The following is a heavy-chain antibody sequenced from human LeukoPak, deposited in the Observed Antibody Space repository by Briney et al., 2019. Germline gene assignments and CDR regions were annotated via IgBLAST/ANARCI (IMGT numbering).Heavy chain of an antibody. Sequence: GGSLRLSCAASGFTFSSYAMSWVRQAPEKGLEWVSAISGSGGSTYYADSVKGRFTISRDNSKNTLYLQMNSLRAEDTAVYYCATLYSSLPICWGQGTLVTVSS. CDR1: GFTFSSYA. J-gene: IGHJ4*02. V-gene: IGHV3-23*01. D-gene: IGHD6-19*01. CDR2: ISGSGGST. CDR3: ATLYSSLPIC.